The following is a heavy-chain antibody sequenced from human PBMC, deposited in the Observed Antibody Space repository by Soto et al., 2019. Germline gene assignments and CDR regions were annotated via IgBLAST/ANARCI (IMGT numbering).Heavy chain of an antibody. Sequence: GESLKISCKGSGYSFTSYWIGWVRQMPGKGLEWMGIIYPGDSDTRYSPSFQGQVTISADKSISTAYLQWSSLKASDTAMYYCARHLVGAAARYYYYYGMDVWGQGTTVTVSS. CDR3: ARHLVGAAARYYYYYGMDV. CDR1: GYSFTSYW. V-gene: IGHV5-51*01. J-gene: IGHJ6*02. D-gene: IGHD6-13*01. CDR2: IYPGDSDT.